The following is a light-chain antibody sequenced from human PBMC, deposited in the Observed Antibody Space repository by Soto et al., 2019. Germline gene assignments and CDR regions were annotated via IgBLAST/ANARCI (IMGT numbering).Light chain of an antibody. CDR1: QSVRSS. J-gene: IGKJ3*01. CDR3: QQRSNRPPEVT. V-gene: IGKV3-11*01. CDR2: DAS. Sequence: EIVLTQSPDTLSLSPGERATLSCRASQSVRSSLAWYQQKPGQAPRLLIYDASNRATGIPARFSGSGSGTDFTLTISRLEPEDFAVYYCQQRSNRPPEVTFGPGTKVDIK.